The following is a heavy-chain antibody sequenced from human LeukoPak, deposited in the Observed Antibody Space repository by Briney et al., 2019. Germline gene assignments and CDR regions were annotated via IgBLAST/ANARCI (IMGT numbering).Heavy chain of an antibody. D-gene: IGHD5-18*01. CDR2: INPSSGGT. CDR1: GYTFTDYY. V-gene: IGHV1-2*02. CDR3: SRPGVTPDTNWFDS. Sequence: ASVKVSCKASGYTFTDYYIHWVRQAPGQGLEWMGWINPSSGGTNYVQKVQGRVTMTRDTSITTAYVELSGLTSDDTAVYYCSRPGVTPDTNWFDSWGQGTLVTVSS. J-gene: IGHJ5*01.